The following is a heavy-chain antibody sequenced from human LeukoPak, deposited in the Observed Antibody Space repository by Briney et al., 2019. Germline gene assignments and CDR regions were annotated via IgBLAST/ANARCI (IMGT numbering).Heavy chain of an antibody. Sequence: GGSLRLSCAASRFTFSSYAMSWVRQAPGKGLEWVSAISGSGGNTYYADSVKGRFTISRDNSKSTLYLQMNSLRAEDTAVYYCAKGPLTEVAGTTWDYWGQGTLVTVSS. D-gene: IGHD6-19*01. CDR2: ISGSGGNT. J-gene: IGHJ4*02. CDR1: RFTFSSYA. V-gene: IGHV3-23*01. CDR3: AKGPLTEVAGTTWDY.